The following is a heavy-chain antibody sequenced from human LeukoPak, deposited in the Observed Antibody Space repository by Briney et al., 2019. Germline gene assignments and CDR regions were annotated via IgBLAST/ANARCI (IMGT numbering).Heavy chain of an antibody. J-gene: IGHJ4*02. Sequence: GGSLRLSCAASGFTFSSYSMNWVRQAPGKGLEWVSSISSSSSCIYYADSVKGRFTISRDNAKNSLYLQMNSLRAEDTAVYYCAKMYSGWVDYWGQGTLVTVSS. CDR3: AKMYSGWVDY. D-gene: IGHD6-19*01. V-gene: IGHV3-21*01. CDR2: ISSSSSCI. CDR1: GFTFSSYS.